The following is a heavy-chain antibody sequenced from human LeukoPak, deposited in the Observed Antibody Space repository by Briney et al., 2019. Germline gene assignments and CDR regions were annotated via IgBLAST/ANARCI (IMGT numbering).Heavy chain of an antibody. CDR1: GYTFTGYY. V-gene: IGHV1-2*02. D-gene: IGHD3-3*02. CDR3: LARADRDFDY. J-gene: IGHJ4*02. CDR2: INPNSGGT. Sequence: ASVKVSCKASGYTFTGYYIHWVRQAPGQGLEWMGWINPNSGGTNYAQKFQGRVTMTRDTSISTAYMELSRLRSDDTAVYYCLARADRDFDYWGQGTLVTVSS.